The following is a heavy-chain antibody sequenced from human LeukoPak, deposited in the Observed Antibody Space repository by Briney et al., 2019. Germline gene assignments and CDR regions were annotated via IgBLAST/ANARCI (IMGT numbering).Heavy chain of an antibody. CDR2: INNSGST. CDR1: GGSFSGYY. D-gene: IGHD3-3*01. V-gene: IGHV4-34*01. Sequence: PSETLSLTCAVYGGSFSGYYWSWLRQPPGKGLEWIGEINNSGSTNYNPSPKRRVTTLADTSKNQSSPKHITVAAADTAGVYLARGGVVAICGVVILDWFDPWGQGTLVTVSS. J-gene: IGHJ5*02. CDR3: ARGGVVAICGVVILDWFDP.